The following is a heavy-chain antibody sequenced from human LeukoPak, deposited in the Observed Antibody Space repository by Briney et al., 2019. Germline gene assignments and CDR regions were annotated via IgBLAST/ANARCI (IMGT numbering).Heavy chain of an antibody. CDR3: AREGFGVVRYYYYYMDV. Sequence: PGGSLRLSCAASGFTFSSSWMSWVRQAPGRGLEWVANIKQDGSEKYYVDSVKGRFTISRDNAKNSLYLQMNSLRAEDTAVYYCAREGFGVVRYYYYYMDVWGKGTTVTVSS. J-gene: IGHJ6*03. CDR2: IKQDGSEK. V-gene: IGHV3-7*01. D-gene: IGHD3-3*01. CDR1: GFTFSSSW.